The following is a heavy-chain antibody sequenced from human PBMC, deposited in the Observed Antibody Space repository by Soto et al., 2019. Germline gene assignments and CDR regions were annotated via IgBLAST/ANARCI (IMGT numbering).Heavy chain of an antibody. D-gene: IGHD6-6*01. Sequence: VASVKVSCKASGYTFTTYIMHWVRQAPGQRLEWMGWINAGNGNTKYSQKFQGRVTITRDTPASTAYMEVSSLRSEDTAVYYCAASSSSVSWFDPWGHGTLVTVSS. J-gene: IGHJ5*02. V-gene: IGHV1-3*01. CDR2: INAGNGNT. CDR1: GYTFTTYI. CDR3: AASSSSVSWFDP.